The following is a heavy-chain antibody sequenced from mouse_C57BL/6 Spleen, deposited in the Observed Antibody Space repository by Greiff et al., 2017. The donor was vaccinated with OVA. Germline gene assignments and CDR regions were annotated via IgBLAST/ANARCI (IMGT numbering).Heavy chain of an antibody. CDR3: ARDLRGYFDV. D-gene: IGHD1-1*01. V-gene: IGHV7-1*01. Sequence: EVKLVESGGGLVQSGRSLRLSCATSGFTFSDFYMEWVRQAPGKGLEWIAASRNKANDYTTEYSASVKGRFIVSRDTSQSILYLQMNALRAEDTAIYYCARDLRGYFDVWGTGTTVTVSS. J-gene: IGHJ1*03. CDR2: SRNKANDYTT. CDR1: GFTFSDFY.